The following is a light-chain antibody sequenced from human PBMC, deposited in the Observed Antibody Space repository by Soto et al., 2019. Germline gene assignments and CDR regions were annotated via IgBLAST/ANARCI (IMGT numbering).Light chain of an antibody. CDR1: QSISSW. CDR2: DAS. CDR3: QQYNTYWT. J-gene: IGKJ1*01. V-gene: IGKV1-5*01. Sequence: DIEMTQSPSTLSASVGDRVTITCRASQSISSWLAWYQQKPGKAPKFLIYDASNLQSGVPSRFSGSGSGTEFTLTISSLQPDDFATYYCQQYNTYWTFGQGTKVDIK.